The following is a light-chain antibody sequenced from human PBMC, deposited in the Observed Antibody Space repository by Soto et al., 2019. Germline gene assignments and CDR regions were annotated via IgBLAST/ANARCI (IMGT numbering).Light chain of an antibody. Sequence: QAVVTQEPSFSVSPGGTVTLTCDLSSGSVSTSYYPSCYQQTPGQPPRTLIYSTNTRSSGVPDRFSGSILGNKAALTIAGAQADDESDYYCVLYMGSGISVFGGGTKLTVL. CDR2: STN. V-gene: IGLV8-61*01. CDR1: SGSVSTSYY. J-gene: IGLJ3*02. CDR3: VLYMGSGISV.